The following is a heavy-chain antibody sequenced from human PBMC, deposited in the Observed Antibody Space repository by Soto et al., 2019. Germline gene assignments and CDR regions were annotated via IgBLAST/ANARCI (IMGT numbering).Heavy chain of an antibody. CDR1: GGSISSGDYY. D-gene: IGHD5-18*01. V-gene: IGHV4-30-4*01. J-gene: IGHJ4*02. CDR3: AREGVDTAMVDY. Sequence: SETLSLTCTVSGGSISSGDYYWSWIRQPPGKGLEWIGYIYYSGSTYYNPSLKSRVTISVDTSKNQFSLKLSSVTAADTAVYYCAREGVDTAMVDYWGQGTLVTVSS. CDR2: IYYSGST.